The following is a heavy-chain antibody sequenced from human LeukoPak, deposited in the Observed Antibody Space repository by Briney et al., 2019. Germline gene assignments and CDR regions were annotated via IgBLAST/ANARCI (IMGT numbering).Heavy chain of an antibody. CDR3: ARGYCSSTSCYFGYYYYYYGMDV. V-gene: IGHV3-64*01. CDR2: ISSNGGST. J-gene: IGHJ6*02. D-gene: IGHD2-2*01. Sequence: GGSLRLSCAASGFTFSSYAMHWVCQAPGKGLEYVSAISSNGGSTYYANSVKGRFTISRDNSKNTLYLQMGSLRAEDMAVYYCARGYCSSTSCYFGYYYYYYGMDVWGQGTTVTVSS. CDR1: GFTFSSYA.